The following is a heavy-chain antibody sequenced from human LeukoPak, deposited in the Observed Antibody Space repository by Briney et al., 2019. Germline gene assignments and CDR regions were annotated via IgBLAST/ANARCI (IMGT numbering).Heavy chain of an antibody. V-gene: IGHV3-30*18. CDR3: AKADRISYYFDY. Sequence: GGSLRLSCAASGFTFSSYGMHWVRQAPGKGLEWVAVISYDGSNKYYADSVKGRFTISRDNSKNTLYLQMNSLRAEDTAVYYCAKADRISYYFDYWGQGTLVTVSS. CDR2: ISYDGSNK. D-gene: IGHD2/OR15-2a*01. J-gene: IGHJ4*02. CDR1: GFTFSSYG.